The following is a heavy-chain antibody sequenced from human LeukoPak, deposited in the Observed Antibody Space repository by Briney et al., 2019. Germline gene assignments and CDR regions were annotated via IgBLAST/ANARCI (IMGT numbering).Heavy chain of an antibody. J-gene: IGHJ4*02. CDR2: ISWNSGSI. Sequence: GGSLRLSCAASGFTFDDYAMHWVRQAPGKGLEWVSGISWNSGSIGYADSVKGRFTISRDNAKNTVYLQINSLRAEDTAVYYCARGATYAYYFDLWGQGTLVTVSS. D-gene: IGHD1-26*01. CDR1: GFTFDDYA. V-gene: IGHV3-9*01. CDR3: ARGATYAYYFDL.